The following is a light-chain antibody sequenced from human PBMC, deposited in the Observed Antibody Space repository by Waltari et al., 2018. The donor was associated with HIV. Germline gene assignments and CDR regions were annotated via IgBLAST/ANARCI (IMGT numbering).Light chain of an antibody. J-gene: IGKJ1*01. CDR1: RSVLYSSDNKNY. V-gene: IGKV4-1*01. CDR2: WAS. Sequence: DIVLVQSQDSLAVSLGERAPCNCTSSRSVLYSSDNKNYLAWYQQKPGQPPKLLIYWASTRQSGVPERFSGSGSGTDFTLTINSLQAEDVAVYFCQQYNGTPWTFGQGTKVEI. CDR3: QQYNGTPWT.